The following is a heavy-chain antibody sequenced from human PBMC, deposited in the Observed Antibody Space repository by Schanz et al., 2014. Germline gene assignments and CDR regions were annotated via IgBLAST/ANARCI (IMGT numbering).Heavy chain of an antibody. J-gene: IGHJ4*02. CDR2: IGYDGSEK. CDR1: GLNFDYYG. Sequence: QVQLVESGGGVVQPGRSLRLSCATSGLNFDYYGMNWVRQAPGKGLEWVANIGYDGSEKYYVDSVKGRFTISRDNSKGTLYLQMSGLTPEDTAVYYCARGPIPIQGVPMDFWGQGPLVTVSS. D-gene: IGHD3-10*01. CDR3: ARGPIPIQGVPMDF. V-gene: IGHV3-33*01.